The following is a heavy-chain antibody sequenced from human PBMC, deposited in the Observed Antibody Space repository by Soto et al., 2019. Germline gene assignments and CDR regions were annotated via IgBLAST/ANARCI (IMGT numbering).Heavy chain of an antibody. CDR3: STRAYDTDGYYRFDP. CDR1: GGSFSGHS. D-gene: IGHD3-22*01. CDR2: INHSGRV. Sequence: QVQLQQWGAGLLKPSETLSLTCAVYGGSFSGHSWTWIRQSPGKGLEWIGDINHSGRVNYSPSLKSRVTISLDTSKNQFSLTLSAVTAADTAMYVCSTRAYDTDGYYRFDPWGQGTLVTVSS. J-gene: IGHJ5*01. V-gene: IGHV4-34*01.